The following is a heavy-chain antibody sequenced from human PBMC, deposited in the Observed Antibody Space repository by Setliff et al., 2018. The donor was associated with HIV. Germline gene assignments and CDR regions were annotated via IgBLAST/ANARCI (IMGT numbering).Heavy chain of an antibody. CDR3: ARDSRDIVVVIAPEPEPYYYYGMDV. V-gene: IGHV1-69*13. J-gene: IGHJ6*04. Sequence: SVKVSCKASGDNFNSHSISWVRQAPGQGLEWMGGIVPTFGTPNYAQKFKGRLTITADESTSTVYMELSSLRSEDTAVYFCARDSRDIVVVIAPEPEPYYYYGMDVWGEGTTVTVSS. CDR1: GDNFNSHS. D-gene: IGHD2-15*01. CDR2: IVPTFGTP.